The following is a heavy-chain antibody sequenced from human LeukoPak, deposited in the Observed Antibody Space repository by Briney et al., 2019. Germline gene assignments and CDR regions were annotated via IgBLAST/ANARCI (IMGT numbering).Heavy chain of an antibody. CDR1: GFTFSSYE. J-gene: IGHJ5*02. V-gene: IGHV3-48*03. CDR2: ISSSGSTI. Sequence: GGSLRLSCAASGFTFSSYEMNWVRQAPGKGLEWVSYISSSGSTIYYADSAKGRFTISRDNAKNSLYLQMNSLRAEDTAVYYCARVNYYGSGSYYENWFDPWGQGTLVTVSS. CDR3: ARVNYYGSGSYYENWFDP. D-gene: IGHD3-10*01.